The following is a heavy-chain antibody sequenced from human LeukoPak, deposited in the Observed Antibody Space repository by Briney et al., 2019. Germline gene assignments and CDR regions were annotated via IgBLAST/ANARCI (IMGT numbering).Heavy chain of an antibody. D-gene: IGHD5-24*01. J-gene: IGHJ2*01. CDR2: IYYSGST. CDR3: ARRPIEMATPYWYFDL. V-gene: IGHV4-59*08. CDR1: GGSINSYY. Sequence: SETLSLTCTVSGGSINSYYWSWIRQPPGKELEWIGYIYYSGSTNYNPSLQSRVTMSVDTSKNQFSLQLSSVTAADTAVYYCARRPIEMATPYWYFDLWGRGTLVTVSS.